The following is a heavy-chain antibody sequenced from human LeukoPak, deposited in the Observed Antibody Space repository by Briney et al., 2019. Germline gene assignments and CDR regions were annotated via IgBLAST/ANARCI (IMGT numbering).Heavy chain of an antibody. J-gene: IGHJ6*02. V-gene: IGHV4-39*01. Sequence: SETLSLTCSVSGGSISSSSYYWGWIRQPPGKGLEWIGSIYYSGSTYYNPSLKSQVTISVDTSKNQFSLKLSSVTAADTAVYYCARYIAAAASYGMDVWGQGTTVTVSS. D-gene: IGHD6-13*01. CDR1: GGSISSSSYY. CDR3: ARYIAAAASYGMDV. CDR2: IYYSGST.